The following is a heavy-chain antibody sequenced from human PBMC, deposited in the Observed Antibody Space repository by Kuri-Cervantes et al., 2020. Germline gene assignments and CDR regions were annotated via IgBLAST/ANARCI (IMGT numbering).Heavy chain of an antibody. CDR1: GFTFDDYA. J-gene: IGHJ4*02. D-gene: IGHD4-17*01. V-gene: IGHV3-30*02. Sequence: GESLKISCAASGFTFDDYAMHWVRQAPGKGPEWVAFIRSDGSNKYYADSVKGRFSISRDNSKNTLYLQMSSLRVEDTAIYYCYGDFRDCWGQGTLVTVSS. CDR2: IRSDGSNK. CDR3: YGDFRDC.